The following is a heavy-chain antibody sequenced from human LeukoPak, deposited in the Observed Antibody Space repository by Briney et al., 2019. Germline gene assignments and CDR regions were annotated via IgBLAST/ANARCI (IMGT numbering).Heavy chain of an antibody. Sequence: PGGSLRLSCAASGFTFSSYAMSWVRQAPGKGLAWVSTISGGSGSTYCADSVKGRFTISRDNSKNTLYLQMNSLRAEDTAVYYCAKDRGVHYYGSERGLYNWFDPWGQGTLVTVSS. V-gene: IGHV3-23*01. CDR1: GFTFSSYA. D-gene: IGHD3-10*01. J-gene: IGHJ5*02. CDR3: AKDRGVHYYGSERGLYNWFDP. CDR2: ISGGSGST.